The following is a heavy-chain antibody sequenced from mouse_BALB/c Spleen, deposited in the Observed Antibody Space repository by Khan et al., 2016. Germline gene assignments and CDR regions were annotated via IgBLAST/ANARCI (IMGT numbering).Heavy chain of an antibody. D-gene: IGHD2-2*01. CDR1: GFSIIAYG. Sequence: QVQLKESGPGLVAPSQSLSITCTVSGFSIIAYGVNWVRQPPGKGLEWLGMIWGDGSTDYNSAPKSRLNITKDNSRNQVFLKMNSLRTDDTAKYYCARDGWGYYAMDYWGQGTSVTVSS. V-gene: IGHV2-6-7*01. J-gene: IGHJ4*01. CDR2: IWGDGST. CDR3: ARDGWGYYAMDY.